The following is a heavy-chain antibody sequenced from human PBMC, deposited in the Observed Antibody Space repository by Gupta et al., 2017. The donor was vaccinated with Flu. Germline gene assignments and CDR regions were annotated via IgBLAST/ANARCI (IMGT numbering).Heavy chain of an antibody. CDR3: ARDGAMVRGVIKGWFDP. CDR2: ISYDGSNK. J-gene: IGHJ5*02. Sequence: AMHWVRQAPGKGLEWVAVISYDGSNKYYADSGKSRFTISRDDSKNTLYLQVNSLRAEEMGVDYCARDGAMVRGVIKGWFDPGGQGTLVTVIS. D-gene: IGHD3-10*01. CDR1: A. V-gene: IGHV3-30-3*01.